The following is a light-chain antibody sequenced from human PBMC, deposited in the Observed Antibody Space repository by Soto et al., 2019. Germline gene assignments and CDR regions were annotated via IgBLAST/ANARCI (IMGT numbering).Light chain of an antibody. Sequence: QSALTQPASVSGSPGQSITISCTRTSSDVGAYNYVSWYQQHPGKAPKLMIYEVSNRPSGVSNRFSGSKSANTASLTISGLQAEDEADYYCSSYTSNSALYVFGTGTKLTVL. CDR2: EVS. V-gene: IGLV2-14*01. CDR3: SSYTSNSALYV. J-gene: IGLJ1*01. CDR1: SSDVGAYNY.